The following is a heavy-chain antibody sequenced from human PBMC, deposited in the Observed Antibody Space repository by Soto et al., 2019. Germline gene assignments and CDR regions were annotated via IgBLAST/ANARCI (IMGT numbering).Heavy chain of an antibody. J-gene: IGHJ4*02. Sequence: VQLLESGGDLIQPGGSLRLSCVASGLTFGSRAMSWVRQSPGEGLEWVSTLTDTGGDAKYADSVRGRFDISRDNSKNTLYQQMSTLRAEDSAIYFCVRGSKDSYPGSRIFDFWGRGTLVTVSS. D-gene: IGHD3-10*01. CDR2: LTDTGGDA. V-gene: IGHV3-23*01. CDR1: GLTFGSRA. CDR3: VRGSKDSYPGSRIFDF.